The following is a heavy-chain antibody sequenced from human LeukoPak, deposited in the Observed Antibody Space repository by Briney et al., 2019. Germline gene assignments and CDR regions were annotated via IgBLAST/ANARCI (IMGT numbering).Heavy chain of an antibody. Sequence: QPGGSLRLSCAASGFIFSNFAMSWVRQAPGKGLEWVSGIRTSGQSTNYADSVKGRFTISRDDSKNTLYLQMNNLRAEDTAVYYCAKDHPPYCSGTSCYPFDYWGQGTLVTVSS. CDR1: GFIFSNFA. J-gene: IGHJ4*02. CDR2: IRTSGQST. V-gene: IGHV3-23*01. D-gene: IGHD2-2*01. CDR3: AKDHPPYCSGTSCYPFDY.